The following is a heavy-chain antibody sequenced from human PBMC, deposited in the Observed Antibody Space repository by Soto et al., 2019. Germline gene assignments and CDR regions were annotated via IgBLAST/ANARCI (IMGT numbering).Heavy chain of an antibody. CDR2: IYTGGGT. CDR1: GLTVSSNY. D-gene: IGHD6-19*01. CDR3: ARMGQWRVPGDYYYGMDV. Sequence: EVQLVESGGGLIQPGGSLRLSCAASGLTVSSNYMNWVRQAPGKGLEWGSLIYTGGGTYYADSVKGRFTVSRDNSKNTLYLQMNSLRAEDTAVYYCARMGQWRVPGDYYYGMDVWGQGTSVTVSS. J-gene: IGHJ6*02. V-gene: IGHV3-53*01.